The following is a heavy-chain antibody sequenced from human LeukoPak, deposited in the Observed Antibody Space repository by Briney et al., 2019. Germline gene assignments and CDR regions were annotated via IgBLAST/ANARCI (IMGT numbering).Heavy chain of an antibody. D-gene: IGHD3-22*01. CDR3: ARAGVDSSGYSDAFDI. CDR1: GGSISSYY. J-gene: IGHJ3*02. CDR2: IYYSGST. Sequence: SETLSLTCTVSGGSISSYYWSWIRQPPGKGLEWIGYIYYSGSTNYNPSLKSRVTISVDTSKNQFSLKLSSVTAADTAVYYCARAGVDSSGYSDAFDIWGQGTMVTVSS. V-gene: IGHV4-59*01.